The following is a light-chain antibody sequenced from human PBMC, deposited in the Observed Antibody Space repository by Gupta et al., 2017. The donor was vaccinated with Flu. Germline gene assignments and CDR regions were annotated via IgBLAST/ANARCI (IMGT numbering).Light chain of an antibody. CDR1: SSDVGGDNL. J-gene: IGLJ2*01. V-gene: IGLV2-14*01. Sequence: TISCTVSSSDVGGDNLVSWYQQHPGRTPNLVIFKVSNRPSGVSNRFSGSKSGITASVTISGLQAEDEADYYCSSYTSSSTLVVFGGGTKLTVL. CDR2: KVS. CDR3: SSYTSSSTLVV.